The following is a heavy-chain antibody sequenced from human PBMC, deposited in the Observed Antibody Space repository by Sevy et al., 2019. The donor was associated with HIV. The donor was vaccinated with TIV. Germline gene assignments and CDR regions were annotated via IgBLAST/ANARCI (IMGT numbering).Heavy chain of an antibody. D-gene: IGHD4-17*01. CDR3: ARDLEFYDYGDYGPAFMPDY. Sequence: GGSLRLSCAASGFTFSTYGMHWVRQAPGKGLEWVAVIWFDGSNTYYADSVKGRFTNSRDMAKNTLHLQMNSLRAEDTDVYYCARDLEFYDYGDYGPAFMPDYWGQGTLVTVSS. V-gene: IGHV3-33*01. CDR2: IWFDGSNT. J-gene: IGHJ4*02. CDR1: GFTFSTYG.